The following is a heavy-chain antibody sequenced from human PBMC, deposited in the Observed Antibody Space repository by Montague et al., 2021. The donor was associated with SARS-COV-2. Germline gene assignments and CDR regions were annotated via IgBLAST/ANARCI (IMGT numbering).Heavy chain of an antibody. J-gene: IGHJ4*02. CDR3: ARVRESGHSIDY. V-gene: IGHV4-34*01. CDR2: INHSGST. Sequence: SETLSLTCAVYGGSFSGYYWSWIRQLPGKGLEWIGEINHSGSTNYNPSLKSRVTISVDTSKNQFSLKLSSVTAADTAVYYCARVRESGHSIDYWGQGTLVTVSS. CDR1: GGSFSGYY.